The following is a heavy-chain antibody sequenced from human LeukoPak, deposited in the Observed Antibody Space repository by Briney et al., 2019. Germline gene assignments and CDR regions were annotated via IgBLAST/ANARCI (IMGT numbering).Heavy chain of an antibody. Sequence: SVKVSCKASGGTFNSYTITWVRQAPGQGLGWMGGIIPMFGTANYAQEFQGRVTITADESTSTAYMELSSLRSEDTAMYYCAKIYCGGTSCYDTRGWLDPWGQGTLVTVSS. V-gene: IGHV1-69*01. D-gene: IGHD2-2*01. J-gene: IGHJ5*02. CDR2: IIPMFGTA. CDR1: GGTFNSYT. CDR3: AKIYCGGTSCYDTRGWLDP.